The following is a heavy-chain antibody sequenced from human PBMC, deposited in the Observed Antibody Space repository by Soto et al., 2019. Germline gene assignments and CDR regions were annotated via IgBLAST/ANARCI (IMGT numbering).Heavy chain of an antibody. D-gene: IGHD5-18*01. CDR1: GFTFTNHY. V-gene: IGHV3-11*01. CDR3: ARDPDTASKIDY. CDR2: ISASGSAL. J-gene: IGHJ4*02. Sequence: ESGGGLVKPGESLRLSCAASGFTFTNHYMSWVRRAPGKGLEWVSYISASGSALWYADSVKGRFTISRDNAKNSLYLQMNSLRVEDTAVYYCARDPDTASKIDYWGQGTLVTVSS.